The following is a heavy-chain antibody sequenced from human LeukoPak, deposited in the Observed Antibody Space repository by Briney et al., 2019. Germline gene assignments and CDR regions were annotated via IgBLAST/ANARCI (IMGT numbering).Heavy chain of an antibody. V-gene: IGHV3-66*01. CDR1: GFTVSSNY. CDR3: AREMATIGPFDY. J-gene: IGHJ4*02. CDR2: IYSGGST. Sequence: GGSLRLSCAASGFTVSSNYMSWVRQAPGKGLEWVSVIYSGGSTYYADSVKGRFTISRDNSKNTLYLLMNSLRAEDTAVYYCAREMATIGPFDYWGQGTLVTVSS. D-gene: IGHD5-24*01.